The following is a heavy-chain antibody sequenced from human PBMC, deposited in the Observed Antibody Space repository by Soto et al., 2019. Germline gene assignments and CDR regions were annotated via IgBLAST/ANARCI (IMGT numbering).Heavy chain of an antibody. J-gene: IGHJ6*03. CDR2: IYYSGST. V-gene: IGHV4-59*08. D-gene: IGHD3-10*01. CDR1: GGSISSYY. Sequence: SETLSLTCTVSGGSISSYYWSWIRPPPGKGLEWIGYIYYSGSTNYNPSLKSRVTISVDTSKNQFSLKLSSVTAADTAVYYCARGYYYGSGSYPIYYYYYMDVWGKGTTVTVSS. CDR3: ARGYYYGSGSYPIYYYYYMDV.